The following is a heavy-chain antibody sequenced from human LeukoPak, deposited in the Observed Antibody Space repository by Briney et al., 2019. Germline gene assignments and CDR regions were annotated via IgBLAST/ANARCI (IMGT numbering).Heavy chain of an antibody. CDR2: IYHSGST. J-gene: IGHJ6*03. V-gene: IGHV4-4*02. CDR1: GGSISSSNW. D-gene: IGHD1-26*01. CDR3: AREAVGATFSYYYMDV. Sequence: PSGTLSLTCAVSGGSISSSNWWSWVRQPPGKGLEWIGEIYHSGSTNYNPSLKSRVTISVDKSKNQFSLKLSSVTAADTAVYYCAREAVGATFSYYYMDVWGKGTTVTISS.